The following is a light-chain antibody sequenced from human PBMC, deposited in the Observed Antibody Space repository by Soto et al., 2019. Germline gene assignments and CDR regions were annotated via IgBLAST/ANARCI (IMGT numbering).Light chain of an antibody. CDR2: DAS. J-gene: IGKJ2*01. Sequence: DMPMTQSPTTLSASVGDRVTITCRASQNIRSWLAWYQQKPGKAPKVLIYDASTLESGVPSRFSGSGFWTEFTFTISSLQPDDFATYYCQHYNGYFGQGTKLEIK. CDR1: QNIRSW. V-gene: IGKV1-5*01. CDR3: QHYNGY.